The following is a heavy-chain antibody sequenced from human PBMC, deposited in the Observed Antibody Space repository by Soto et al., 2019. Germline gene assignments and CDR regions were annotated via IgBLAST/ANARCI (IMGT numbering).Heavy chain of an antibody. CDR2: IYYSGST. V-gene: IGHV4-61*01. CDR1: GGSVSSGSYY. D-gene: IGHD1-1*01. CDR3: ARGGPRDWTSGYYYGMDV. Sequence: SETLSLTCTVSGGSVSSGSYYWSWIRQPPGKGLEWIGYIYYSGSTNYNPSLKSRVTISVDTSKNQFSLKLSSVTAADTAVYYCARGGPRDWTSGYYYGMDVWGQGTTVTVSS. J-gene: IGHJ6*02.